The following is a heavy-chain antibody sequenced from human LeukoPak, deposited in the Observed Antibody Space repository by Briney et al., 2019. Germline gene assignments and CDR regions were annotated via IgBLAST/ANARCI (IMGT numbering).Heavy chain of an antibody. CDR2: IKSKTDGGTT. D-gene: IGHD6-13*01. J-gene: IGHJ4*02. V-gene: IGHV3-15*01. CDR1: GFTFRDAW. Sequence: PGRSLRLSCAASGFTFRDAWMSWVRRAPGKGLEWVGRIKSKTDGGTTDFAAPVKGRFTISRDDSKNTQSLQVNSLKTEDTAVYYCTTGPSQYNSSWQNFDYWGQGTLVTVSS. CDR3: TTGPSQYNSSWQNFDY.